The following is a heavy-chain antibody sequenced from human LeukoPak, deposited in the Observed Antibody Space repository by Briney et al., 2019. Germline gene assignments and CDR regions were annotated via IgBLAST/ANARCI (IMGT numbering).Heavy chain of an antibody. CDR2: IYSANST. V-gene: IGHV3-53*01. CDR1: GFTVSSNY. D-gene: IGHD6-13*01. CDR3: AKDGFSSSWYNWFDP. J-gene: IGHJ5*02. Sequence: GGSLRLSCAASGFTVSSNYMSWVRQAPGKGLEWVSVIYSANSTYYADSVKGRFTISRDNSKSTLYQQMNSLRAEDTALYYCAKDGFSSSWYNWFDPWGQGTLVTVSS.